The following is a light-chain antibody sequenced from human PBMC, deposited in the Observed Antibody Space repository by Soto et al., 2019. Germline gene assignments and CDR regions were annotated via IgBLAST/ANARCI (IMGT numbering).Light chain of an antibody. CDR1: QSVSSSY. CDR2: GAS. V-gene: IGKV3-20*01. CDR3: QQYSSSPLT. Sequence: EIVLTQSPGTLSLSPGEGATLSCRASQSVSSSYLAWYQQKAGQGPRLLIYGASSRATGIPDRFSGGGSGTDFTLTISRLEPEDFAVYYCQQYSSSPLTFGGGTKVEIK. J-gene: IGKJ4*01.